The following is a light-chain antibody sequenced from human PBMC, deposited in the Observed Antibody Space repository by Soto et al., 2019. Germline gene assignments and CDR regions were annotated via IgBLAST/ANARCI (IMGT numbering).Light chain of an antibody. CDR1: SSDVGYYNY. V-gene: IGLV2-8*01. CDR2: EVT. J-gene: IGLJ2*01. CDR3: CSYAGSNNFVL. Sequence: QSALTQPPSASGSPGQSVTISCTGTSSDVGYYNYVSWYQQHPGKAPKLMIYEVTKRPSGVPDRFSGSKSGNTASLTVSGLQAEDEADSYCCSYAGSNNFVLFGGGTKLTVL.